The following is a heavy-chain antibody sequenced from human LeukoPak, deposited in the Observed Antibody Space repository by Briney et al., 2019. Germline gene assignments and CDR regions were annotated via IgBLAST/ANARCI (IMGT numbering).Heavy chain of an antibody. Sequence: ASVTVSCKASGYTFTSYAMHWVRQAPGQRLERMGWINAGNGNTKYSQKFQGRVTMTRNTSISTAYMELSSLRSEDTAVYYCARGVVPDFWSGYVIPNWFDPWGQGTLVTVSS. CDR1: GYTFTSYA. D-gene: IGHD3-3*01. CDR3: ARGVVPDFWSGYVIPNWFDP. J-gene: IGHJ5*02. V-gene: IGHV1-3*01. CDR2: INAGNGNT.